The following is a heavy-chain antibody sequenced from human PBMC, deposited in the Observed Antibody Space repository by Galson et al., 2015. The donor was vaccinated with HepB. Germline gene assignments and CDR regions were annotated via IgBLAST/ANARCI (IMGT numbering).Heavy chain of an antibody. J-gene: IGHJ2*01. CDR3: ARGQGNYDILTGYYNLNRRYFDL. CDR1: GGSVSSGSYY. Sequence: SETLSLTCTVSGGSVSSGSYYWSWIRQPPGKGLEWIGYIYYSGSTNYNPSLKSRVTISVDTSKNQFSLKLSSVTAADTAVYYCARGQGNYDILTGYYNLNRRYFDLWGRGTLVTVSS. D-gene: IGHD3-9*01. CDR2: IYYSGST. V-gene: IGHV4-61*01.